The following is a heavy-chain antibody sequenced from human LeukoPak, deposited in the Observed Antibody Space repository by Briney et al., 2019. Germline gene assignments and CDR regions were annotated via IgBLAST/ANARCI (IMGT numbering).Heavy chain of an antibody. Sequence: GSLRLSCAASGFTFDDYGMTWVRQAPGKGLEWVSGINWNGGSTGYADSVKGRFTISRDNAKNSLYLQMNSLRAEDTALYYCARDLGEYSSSWFDYWGQGTLVTVSS. CDR3: ARDLGEYSSSWFDY. CDR2: INWNGGST. V-gene: IGHV3-20*04. CDR1: GFTFDDYG. D-gene: IGHD6-13*01. J-gene: IGHJ4*02.